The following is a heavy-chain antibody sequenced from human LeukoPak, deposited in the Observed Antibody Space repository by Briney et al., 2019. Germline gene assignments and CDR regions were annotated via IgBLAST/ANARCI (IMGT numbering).Heavy chain of an antibody. Sequence: GGSLRLSCAASGFTFSTYNMDWVRQAPGKGLEWVSSISSSSNYIYYADSVKGRFTISRDNAKNSLYLQMNSLRAEDTDVYYCARDVGASAPDAFDIWGQGTMVTVSS. CDR1: GFTFSTYN. J-gene: IGHJ3*02. CDR3: ARDVGASAPDAFDI. D-gene: IGHD1-26*01. CDR2: ISSSSNYI. V-gene: IGHV3-21*01.